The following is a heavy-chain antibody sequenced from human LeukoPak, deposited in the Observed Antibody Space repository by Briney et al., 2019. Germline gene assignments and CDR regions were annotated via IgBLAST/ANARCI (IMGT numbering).Heavy chain of an antibody. Sequence: SETLSLTCTVSGGSISSGGYYWSWIRQPPGKGLEWIGYIYHSGSTYYNPSLKSRVTISVDRSKNQFSLKLSSVTAADTAVYYCARLPLIVGATHAFDIWGQGTMVTVSS. V-gene: IGHV4-30-2*01. J-gene: IGHJ3*02. CDR2: IYHSGST. D-gene: IGHD1-26*01. CDR3: ARLPLIVGATHAFDI. CDR1: GGSISSGGYY.